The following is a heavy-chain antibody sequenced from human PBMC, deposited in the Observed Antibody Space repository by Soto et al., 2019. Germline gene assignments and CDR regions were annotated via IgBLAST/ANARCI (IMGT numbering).Heavy chain of an antibody. CDR2: ISSNGGST. V-gene: IGHV3-64D*08. Sequence: GGSLRLSCSASGFTFSSYAMHWVRQAPGKGLEYVSAISSNGGSTYYAGSVKGRFTISRDNSKNTLYLQMSSLRAEDTAVYYCVKGETTVVTHWGYYYGMDVWGQGTTVTVSS. CDR1: GFTFSSYA. J-gene: IGHJ6*02. CDR3: VKGETTVVTHWGYYYGMDV. D-gene: IGHD4-17*01.